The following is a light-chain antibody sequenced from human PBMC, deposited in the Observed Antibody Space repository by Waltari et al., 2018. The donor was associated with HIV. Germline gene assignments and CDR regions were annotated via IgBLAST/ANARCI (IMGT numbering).Light chain of an antibody. CDR2: GNN. CDR3: QSYDSSLSGWV. CDR1: SSNIVAGYD. J-gene: IGLJ3*02. Sequence: QSVLTQPPSVSGAPGQRVTISCTGRSSNIVAGYDVHWYQQLPGTAPKLLIFGNNNRPSGVPDRFSGSKSGTSASLAITGLQAEDEADYYCQSYDSSLSGWVFGGGTKLTVL. V-gene: IGLV1-40*01.